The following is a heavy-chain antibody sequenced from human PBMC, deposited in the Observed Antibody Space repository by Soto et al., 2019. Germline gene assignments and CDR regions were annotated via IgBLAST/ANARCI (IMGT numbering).Heavy chain of an antibody. J-gene: IGHJ4*02. D-gene: IGHD6-19*01. CDR1: GFTFSSYA. CDR3: AKEGEHSSGWANFDY. V-gene: IGHV3-23*01. Sequence: PWGSLRLSCAASGFTFSSYAMSWVRQAPGKGLEWVSAISGSGVSTYYADSVKGRFTISRDNSKNTLYLQMNSLRAEDTAVYYCAKEGEHSSGWANFDYWGQGTLVTVSS. CDR2: ISGSGVST.